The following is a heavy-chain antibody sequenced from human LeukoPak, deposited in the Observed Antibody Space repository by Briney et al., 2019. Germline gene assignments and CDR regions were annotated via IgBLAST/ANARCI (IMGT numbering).Heavy chain of an antibody. CDR3: ARSSSSWYGGWFDP. CDR2: IYYSGST. D-gene: IGHD6-13*01. Sequence: SETLSLTCTVSGGSISSYYWSWIRQPPGKGLEWIGYIYYSGSTNYNPSLKSRVTISVDTSKNQFSLKLSSVTAADTAVYYCARSSSSWYGGWFDPWGQGTLVTVSS. CDR1: GGSISSYY. J-gene: IGHJ5*02. V-gene: IGHV4-59*01.